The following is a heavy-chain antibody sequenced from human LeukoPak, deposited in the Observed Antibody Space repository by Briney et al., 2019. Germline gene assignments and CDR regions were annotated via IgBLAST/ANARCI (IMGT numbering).Heavy chain of an antibody. J-gene: IGHJ4*02. CDR3: AKEGIGWLLYYYFDY. CDR1: GFTFSSYG. CDR2: IRYDGSNK. V-gene: IGHV3-30*02. Sequence: GGSLRLSCAASGFTFSSYGMHWVRQAPGKGLEWVAFIRYDGSNKYYADSVKGRFTISRDNSKNTLYLQMNSRRAEDTAVYYCAKEGIGWLLYYYFDYWGQGTLVTVSS. D-gene: IGHD3-9*01.